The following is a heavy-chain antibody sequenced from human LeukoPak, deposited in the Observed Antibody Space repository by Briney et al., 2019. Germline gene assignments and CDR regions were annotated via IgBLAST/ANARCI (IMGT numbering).Heavy chain of an antibody. Sequence: GRSLRLSCAASGFTFSSYGMHWVRQAPGKGLEWVAVIWYDGSNKYYADSVKGRFTISRDNSKNTLYLQMHSLRAEDTAVYYCASDYGSGSSTPTMYLDYWGQGTLVTVSS. V-gene: IGHV3-33*01. D-gene: IGHD3-10*01. J-gene: IGHJ4*02. CDR2: IWYDGSNK. CDR1: GFTFSSYG. CDR3: ASDYGSGSSTPTMYLDY.